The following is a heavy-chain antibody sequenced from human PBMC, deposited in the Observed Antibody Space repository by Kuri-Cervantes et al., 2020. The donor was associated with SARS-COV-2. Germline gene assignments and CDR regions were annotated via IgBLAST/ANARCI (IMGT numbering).Heavy chain of an antibody. V-gene: IGHV3-30*18. CDR2: ISNDGYNR. Sequence: GESLKISCAASGFTFSSYAMHWVRHAPGRGLEWVALISNDGYNRFYADFLKGRFTISRDNSKNTLHLDTNSLRPEDTGVYYCAKMGDNYIKGDYGSEVWGQGITVTVSS. J-gene: IGHJ6*02. CDR1: GFTFSSYA. D-gene: IGHD3-16*01. CDR3: AKMGDNYIKGDYGSEV.